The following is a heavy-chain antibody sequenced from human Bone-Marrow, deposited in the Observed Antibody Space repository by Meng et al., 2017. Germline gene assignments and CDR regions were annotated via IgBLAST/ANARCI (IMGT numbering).Heavy chain of an antibody. D-gene: IGHD3-22*01. CDR1: GFTFSSYG. CDR2: IWYDGSNK. CDR3: ARVGSPTYYYDSSRDYYFDY. V-gene: IGHV3-33*01. Sequence: GGSLRLSCAASGFTFSSYGMHWVRQAPGKGLEWVAVIWYDGSNKYYADSVKGRFTISRDNSKNTLYLQMNSLRAEDTAVYYCARVGSPTYYYDSSRDYYFDYWGQGTLVTVSS. J-gene: IGHJ4*02.